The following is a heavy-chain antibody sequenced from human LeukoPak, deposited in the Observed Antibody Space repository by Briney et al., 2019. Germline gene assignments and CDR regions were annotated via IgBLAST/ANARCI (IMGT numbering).Heavy chain of an antibody. CDR2: IYYSGST. Sequence: SETLSLTCTVSGGSISSGGNYWSWIRQHPGKGLEWIGYIYYSGSTYYNPSLKSRVTISVDTSKNQFSLKLSSVTAADTAVYYCARGPGYCSGGSCYYYYYGMDVWGQGTTVTVSS. CDR1: GGSISSGGNY. V-gene: IGHV4-31*03. CDR3: ARGPGYCSGGSCYYYYYGMDV. D-gene: IGHD2-15*01. J-gene: IGHJ6*02.